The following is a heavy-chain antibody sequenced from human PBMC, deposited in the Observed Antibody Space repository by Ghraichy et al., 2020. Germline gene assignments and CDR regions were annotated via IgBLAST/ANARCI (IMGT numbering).Heavy chain of an antibody. J-gene: IGHJ4*02. D-gene: IGHD3-9*01. CDR2: INGYGDTT. Sequence: GGSLRLSCAASGFTFSDYAMHWVRQAPGKGLEYVSAINGYGDTTYYANSVKGRFTISRDNSDKTLYLLMGSLTSEDMGVYFCARDTPPADWSFDYWGQGTLVAVSS. V-gene: IGHV3-64*01. CDR1: GFTFSDYA. CDR3: ARDTPPADWSFDY.